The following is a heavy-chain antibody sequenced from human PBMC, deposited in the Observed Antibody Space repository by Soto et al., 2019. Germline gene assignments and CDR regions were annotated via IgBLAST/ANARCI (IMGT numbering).Heavy chain of an antibody. Sequence: SETLSLTCAVYGGSFSGYYWSWIRQPPGKGLEWIGEINHSGSTNYNPSLKSRVTISVDTSKTHFPLKLRSVTPAAPVVFYCARTPTHYYYYMDVWGKGTTVTVSS. CDR1: GGSFSGYY. V-gene: IGHV4-34*01. CDR3: ARTPTHYYYYMDV. J-gene: IGHJ6*03. CDR2: INHSGST.